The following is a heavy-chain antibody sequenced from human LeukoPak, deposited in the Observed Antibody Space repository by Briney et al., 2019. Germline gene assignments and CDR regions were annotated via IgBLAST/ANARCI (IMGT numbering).Heavy chain of an antibody. Sequence: GGSLRLSCAASGFTFSSYSMNWVRQAPGKGLEWVSYISSSNPTIYYADSVKGRFTISRDNAKNSLYLLLNSLRAEDTAVYYCARSAYYSSGWYEDYWGQGTLVTVSS. CDR2: ISSSNPTI. CDR1: GFTFSSYS. J-gene: IGHJ4*02. CDR3: ARSAYYSSGWYEDY. V-gene: IGHV3-48*01. D-gene: IGHD6-19*01.